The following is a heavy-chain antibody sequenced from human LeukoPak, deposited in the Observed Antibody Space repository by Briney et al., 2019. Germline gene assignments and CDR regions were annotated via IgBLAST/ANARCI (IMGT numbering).Heavy chain of an antibody. Sequence: PSETLSLTCTVSGGSIISSSYYWDWIRQPPGKGLEWIGSIYYSGSTYYNPSLKSRVTISVDTSKSQFSLKVSSVTAADTAVYYCARDRFDDSSGYYYHYYYHMDVWGKGTTVTVSS. D-gene: IGHD3-22*01. CDR2: IYYSGST. J-gene: IGHJ6*03. V-gene: IGHV4-39*07. CDR1: GGSIISSSYY. CDR3: ARDRFDDSSGYYYHYYYHMDV.